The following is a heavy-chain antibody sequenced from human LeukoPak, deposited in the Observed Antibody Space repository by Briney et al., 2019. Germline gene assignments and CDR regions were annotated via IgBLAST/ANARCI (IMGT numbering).Heavy chain of an antibody. CDR3: ARERTDHERWFDP. J-gene: IGHJ5*02. CDR2: ISSSSSTI. D-gene: IGHD1-14*01. V-gene: IGHV3-48*04. CDR1: GFTFSSYS. Sequence: GGSLRLSCAASGFTFSSYSMNWVRQAPGKGLEWVSYISSSSSTIYYADSVKGRFTISRVNAKNSLYLQMNSLRAEDTAVYYCARERTDHERWFDPWGQGTLVTVSS.